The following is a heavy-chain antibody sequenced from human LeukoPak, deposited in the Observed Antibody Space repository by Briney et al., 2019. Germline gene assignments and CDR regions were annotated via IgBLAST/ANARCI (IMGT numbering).Heavy chain of an antibody. V-gene: IGHV1-69*04. Sequence: ASVKVSCKASGGTFSSYAIIWVRQAPGQGLEWMGRIIPIPGIANYAQKFQGRVTITADKSTSTAYMELSSLRSEDTAVYYCASPHIVVVTAHWPDAFDIWGQGTMVTVSS. CDR3: ASPHIVVVTAHWPDAFDI. CDR2: IIPIPGIA. J-gene: IGHJ3*02. CDR1: GGTFSSYA. D-gene: IGHD2-21*02.